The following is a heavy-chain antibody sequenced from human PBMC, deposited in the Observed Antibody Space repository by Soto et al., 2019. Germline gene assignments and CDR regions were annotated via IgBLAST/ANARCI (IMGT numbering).Heavy chain of an antibody. J-gene: IGHJ5*02. V-gene: IGHV4-34*01. CDR1: GGSFSGYY. D-gene: IGHD3-10*01. Sequence: SETLSLTCAVYGGSFSGYYWSWIRQPPGKGLEWIGEINHSGSTNYNPSLKSRVTISVDTSKNQFSLKLSSVTAADTAVHYCARDRRLITMVRGVSLWFDPWGQGTLVTVSS. CDR3: ARDRRLITMVRGVSLWFDP. CDR2: INHSGST.